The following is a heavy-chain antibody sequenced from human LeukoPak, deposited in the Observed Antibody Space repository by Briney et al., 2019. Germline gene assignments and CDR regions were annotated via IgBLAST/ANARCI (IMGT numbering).Heavy chain of an antibody. CDR2: IIPIFGTA. D-gene: IGHD4-11*01. J-gene: IGHJ6*02. Sequence: ASVEVSCKASGGTFSSYAISWVRQAPGQGLEWMGGIIPIFGTANYAQKFQGRVTITADESTSTAYMELSSLRSEDTAVYYCARAYSNYVQLVGSYYGMDVWGQGTTVTVSS. CDR3: ARAYSNYVQLVGSYYGMDV. V-gene: IGHV1-69*13. CDR1: GGTFSSYA.